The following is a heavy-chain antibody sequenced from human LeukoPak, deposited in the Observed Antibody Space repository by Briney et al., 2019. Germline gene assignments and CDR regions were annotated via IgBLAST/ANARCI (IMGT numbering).Heavy chain of an antibody. CDR3: ATGVYCAPTTCPGYGNYYYFMDV. D-gene: IGHD2-21*01. CDR2: FDPKDGEA. J-gene: IGHJ6*03. Sequence: ASVKVSCKVSGFTLSELSIHWVRQAPGKGLEWVGGFDPKDGEAVYAERFRDRVILTDDRSSNTAYMDLSRLGADDTAVYYCATGVYCAPTTCPGYGNYYYFMDVWGEGTTVTV. CDR1: GFTLSELS. V-gene: IGHV1-24*01.